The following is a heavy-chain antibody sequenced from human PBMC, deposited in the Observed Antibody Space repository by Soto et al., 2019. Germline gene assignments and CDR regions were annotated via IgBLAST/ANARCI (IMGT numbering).Heavy chain of an antibody. CDR1: GGTFSSYA. D-gene: IGHD6-13*01. CDR2: IIPIFGTA. V-gene: IGHV1-69*13. CDR3: AREAIAAAGLRAYHWFDP. J-gene: IGHJ5*02. Sequence: SVKVSCKXSGGTFSSYAISWVRQAPGQGLEWMGGIIPIFGTANYAQKFQGRVTITADESTSTAYMELSSLRSEDTAVYYCAREAIAAAGLRAYHWFDPWGQGTLVTVSS.